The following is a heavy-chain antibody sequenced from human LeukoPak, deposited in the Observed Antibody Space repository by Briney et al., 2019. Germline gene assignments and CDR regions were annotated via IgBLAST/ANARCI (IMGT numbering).Heavy chain of an antibody. Sequence: SQTLSLTCTVSGGSISSGGYYWSWIRQPPGKGLEWIGYIYHSGSTYYNPSLKSRVTISVGRSKNQFSLKLSSVTAADTAVYYCARARYCSSTSCQIFDCWGRETLVTVSS. CDR3: ARARYCSSTSCQIFDC. D-gene: IGHD2-2*01. V-gene: IGHV4-30-2*01. CDR1: GGSISSGGYY. J-gene: IGHJ4*02. CDR2: IYHSGST.